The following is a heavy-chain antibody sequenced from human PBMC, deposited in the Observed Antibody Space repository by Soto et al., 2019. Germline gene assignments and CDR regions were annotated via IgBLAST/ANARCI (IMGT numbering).Heavy chain of an antibody. CDR3: AMEYCSSTSCYRDY. CDR1: GGTFSSYA. V-gene: IGHV1-69*04. J-gene: IGHJ4*02. CDR2: IIPILGIA. D-gene: IGHD2-2*02. Sequence: ASVKVSFKASGGTFSSYAISWVRQAPGQGLEWMGRIIPILGIANYAQKFQGRVTITADKSTSTAYMELSSLRSEDTAVYYCAMEYCSSTSCYRDYWGQGTLVTVSS.